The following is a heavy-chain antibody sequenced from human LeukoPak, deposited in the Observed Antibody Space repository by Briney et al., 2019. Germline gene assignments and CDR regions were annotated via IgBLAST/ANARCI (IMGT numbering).Heavy chain of an antibody. D-gene: IGHD1-1*01. CDR2: IYSSGST. CDR1: GGSISSSNYY. Sequence: SETLSLTCTVSGGSISSSNYYWGWIRQPPGKGLEWVGSIYSSGSTYYNPSLKSRVTISVDTSKNQFSLKLTSVTAADTAVYFCARHEGWNDLLCEFQYWGQGALVTVSS. J-gene: IGHJ4*02. CDR3: ARHEGWNDLLCEFQY. V-gene: IGHV4-39*01.